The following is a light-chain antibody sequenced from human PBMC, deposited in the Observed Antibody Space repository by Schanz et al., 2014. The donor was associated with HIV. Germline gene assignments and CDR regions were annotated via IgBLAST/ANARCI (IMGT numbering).Light chain of an antibody. Sequence: QSVVTQPPSASGTPGQRVTISCSGSSSNIGSNTVNWYQQLPGTAPKLLIYSHNQRPSGVPDRFSGSKSGTSASLAITGLQAEDEADYYCSSYTTSGSLVFGGGTKLTVL. CDR2: SHN. CDR1: SSNIGSNT. J-gene: IGLJ3*02. V-gene: IGLV1-44*01. CDR3: SSYTTSGSLV.